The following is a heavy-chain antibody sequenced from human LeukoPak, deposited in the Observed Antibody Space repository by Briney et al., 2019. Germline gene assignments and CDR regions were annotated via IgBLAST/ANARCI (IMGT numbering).Heavy chain of an antibody. Sequence: MPSETLSLTCTVSGGSIRNRYYYWGWIRQPPGKGLEWSGSIYYSGGTCYKPTLKSRVTISVDTSKNQLSLKLRSVTAADTAVYYCARHEGFGELSDWGQGTLVTVSS. CDR2: IYYSGGT. CDR1: GGSIRNRYYY. V-gene: IGHV4-39*01. D-gene: IGHD3-10*01. J-gene: IGHJ4*02. CDR3: ARHEGFGELSD.